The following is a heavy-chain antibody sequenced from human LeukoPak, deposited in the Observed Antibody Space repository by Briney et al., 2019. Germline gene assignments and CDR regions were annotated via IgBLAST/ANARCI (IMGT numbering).Heavy chain of an antibody. V-gene: IGHV4-39*07. CDR3: ASFPIQRCSGGSCYSSETFDY. Sequence: PSETLSLTCTVSGGSIASDSYFWAWIRQPPGKGLEWIGSIYYSGSPHYNPSLKSRVTISVDTSKNQFSLKLSSVTAADTAVYYCASFPIQRCSGGSCYSSETFDYWGQGTLVTVSS. CDR1: GGSIASDSYF. D-gene: IGHD2-15*01. J-gene: IGHJ4*02. CDR2: IYYSGSP.